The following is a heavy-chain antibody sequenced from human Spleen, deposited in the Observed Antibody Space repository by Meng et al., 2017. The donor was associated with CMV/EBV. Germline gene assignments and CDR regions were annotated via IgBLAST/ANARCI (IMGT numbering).Heavy chain of an antibody. J-gene: IGHJ6*02. CDR2: ISGYSGNT. CDR3: ARDVSRSSSWSVNYGLDV. Sequence: ASVKVSCKASGGTFSSYTISWVRQAPGQGPEWMGWISGYSGNTNYAEKLQGRVTMTTDTSTSTAYMELRILRHDDTAVYYCARDVSRSSSWSVNYGLDVWGQGTTVTVSS. V-gene: IGHV1-18*01. CDR1: GGTFSSYT. D-gene: IGHD6-13*01.